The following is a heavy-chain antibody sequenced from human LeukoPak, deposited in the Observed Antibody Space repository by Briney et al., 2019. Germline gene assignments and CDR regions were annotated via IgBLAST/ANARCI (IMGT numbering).Heavy chain of an antibody. V-gene: IGHV3-21*05. D-gene: IGHD2-2*01. CDR2: IIGSSRDT. CDR3: ARELVVPAAMDHYYYGMDV. Sequence: GGSLRLSCAPSAFTFSHNSMSWVRQAPGKWLEWDSYIIGSSRDTSYADSEKGRFTMSRDNSKNPLYVQMNSLRAEDTAVYYCARELVVPAAMDHYYYGMDVWGQGTTVTVSS. CDR1: AFTFSHNS. J-gene: IGHJ6*02.